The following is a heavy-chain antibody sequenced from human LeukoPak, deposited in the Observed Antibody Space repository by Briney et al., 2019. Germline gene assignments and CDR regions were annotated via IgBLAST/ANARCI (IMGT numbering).Heavy chain of an antibody. CDR2: ISWNSGSI. J-gene: IGHJ6*02. D-gene: IGHD3-3*01. V-gene: IGHV3-9*01. CDR1: GFTFDDYA. CDR3: AKDIPPRSYYYYGMDV. Sequence: GGSLRLSCAASGFTFDDYAMHRVRQAPGKVLEKVSGISWNSGSIGYADSVKGRFTISRDNAKNSLYLQMNSLRAEDTALYYCAKDIPPRSYYYYGMDVWGQGTTVTVSS.